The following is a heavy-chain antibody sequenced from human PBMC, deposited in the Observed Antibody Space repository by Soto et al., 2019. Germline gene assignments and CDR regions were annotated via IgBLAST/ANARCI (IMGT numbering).Heavy chain of an antibody. CDR2: FYSTGST. Sequence: SETLSLTCTVSGGSIDTGGYFWSWIRQHPGKGLEWIGYFYSTGSTYYNPSLESRVTIAVDTSKNQLSLSLSSVTAADTAVYYCARAYGDYVFDYWGQGTLVTVSS. D-gene: IGHD4-17*01. J-gene: IGHJ4*02. CDR3: ARAYGDYVFDY. V-gene: IGHV4-31*02. CDR1: GGSIDTGGYF.